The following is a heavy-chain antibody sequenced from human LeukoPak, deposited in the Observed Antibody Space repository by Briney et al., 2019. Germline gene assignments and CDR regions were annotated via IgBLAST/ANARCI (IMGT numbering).Heavy chain of an antibody. Sequence: GRSLRLSCAASGFTFSSYGMHWVRQAPGKGLEWVAVIWYDGSNKYYAASVKGRFTISRDNSKNTLYLQMNSLRAEDTAVYYCAKGGGVVPAAPPDYWGQGTLVTVSS. CDR1: GFTFSSYG. D-gene: IGHD2-2*01. J-gene: IGHJ4*02. CDR3: AKGGGVVPAAPPDY. CDR2: IWYDGSNK. V-gene: IGHV3-33*06.